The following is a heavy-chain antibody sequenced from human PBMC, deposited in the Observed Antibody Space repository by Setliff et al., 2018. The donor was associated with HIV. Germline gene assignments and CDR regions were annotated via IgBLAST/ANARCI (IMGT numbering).Heavy chain of an antibody. D-gene: IGHD7-27*01. V-gene: IGHV3-30*02. CDR2: IRYDGNKI. CDR3: ARGPGVTRNYYYYMDV. J-gene: IGHJ6*03. CDR1: GYTFDSYG. Sequence: GGSLRLSCVASGYTFDSYGMHWVRQAPGKGLEWVAVIRYDGNKIDYGDSVKGRFTISRDNSKNTLYLQMNSLRAEDTAVYFCARGPGVTRNYYYYMDVWGRGTTVTVSS.